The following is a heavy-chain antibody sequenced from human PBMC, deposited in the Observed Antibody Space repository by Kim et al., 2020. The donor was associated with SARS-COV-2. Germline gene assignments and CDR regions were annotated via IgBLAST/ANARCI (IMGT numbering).Heavy chain of an antibody. CDR3: ARQALRGYYDRSGPHI. V-gene: IGHV4-39*01. Sequence: LNSRVTISVDTSKNQFSLKLSSVTGADTAVYYCARQALRGYYDRSGPHIWGQGTLVTVSS. J-gene: IGHJ4*02. D-gene: IGHD3-22*01.